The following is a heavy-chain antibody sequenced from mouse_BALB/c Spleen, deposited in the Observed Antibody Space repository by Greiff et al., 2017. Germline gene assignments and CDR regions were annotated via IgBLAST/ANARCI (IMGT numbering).Heavy chain of an antibody. CDR1: GFSLTSYG. CDR3: ARDEDYYGSSYDWYFDV. V-gene: IGHV2-9*02. D-gene: IGHD1-1*01. CDR2: IWAGGST. Sequence: VKLMESGPGLVAPSQSLSITCTVSGFSLTSYGVHWVRQPPGKGLEWLGVIWAGGSTNYNSALMSRLSISKDNSKSQVFLKMNSLQTDDTAMYYCARDEDYYGSSYDWYFDVWGAGTTVTVSS. J-gene: IGHJ1*01.